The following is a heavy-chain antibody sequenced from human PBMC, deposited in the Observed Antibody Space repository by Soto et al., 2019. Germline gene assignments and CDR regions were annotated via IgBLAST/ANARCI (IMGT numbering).Heavy chain of an antibody. D-gene: IGHD3-10*01. Sequence: PGGSLRLSCAASGFPFSTAWMTWVRQAPGKGLEWVGRIKSKTDGGTTDYAAPVKGRFTISRDDSKNTLYLQMNSLKTEDTAVYYCTTELYGSGSYSIADYWGQGTLVTVSS. J-gene: IGHJ4*02. CDR3: TTELYGSGSYSIADY. CDR2: IKSKTDGGTT. CDR1: GFPFSTAW. V-gene: IGHV3-15*01.